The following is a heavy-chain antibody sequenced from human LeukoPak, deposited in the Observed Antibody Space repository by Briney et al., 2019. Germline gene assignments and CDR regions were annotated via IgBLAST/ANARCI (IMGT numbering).Heavy chain of an antibody. J-gene: IGHJ3*02. CDR1: GYTFTGYY. CDR2: INPNSGGT. CDR3: ARMYYDFWSGPPTGSAFDI. Sequence: ASVKASCKASGYTFTGYYMHWVRQAPGQGLERMGWINPNSGGTNYAQKFQGRVTMTRDTSISTAYMELSRLRSDDTAVYYCARMYYDFWSGPPTGSAFDIWGQGTMVTVSS. V-gene: IGHV1-2*02. D-gene: IGHD3-3*01.